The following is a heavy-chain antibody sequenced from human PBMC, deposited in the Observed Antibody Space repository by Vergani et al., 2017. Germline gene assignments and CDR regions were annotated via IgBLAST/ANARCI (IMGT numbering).Heavy chain of an antibody. J-gene: IGHJ4*02. D-gene: IGHD2-2*01. CDR3: AREDIVVVPAAGGYDY. Sequence: QVQLVQSGAEVKKPGASVKVSCKASGYTFTTYGISWVRQAPGQGLEWMGRINPNSGGTNYAQKFQGRVTMTRDTSISTAYMELSRLRSDDTAVYYCAREDIVVVPAAGGYDYWGQGTLVTVSS. V-gene: IGHV1-2*06. CDR1: GYTFTTYG. CDR2: INPNSGGT.